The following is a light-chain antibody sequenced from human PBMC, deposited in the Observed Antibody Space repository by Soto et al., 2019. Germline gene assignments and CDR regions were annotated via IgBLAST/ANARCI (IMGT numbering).Light chain of an antibody. CDR3: QQSYSTRWT. J-gene: IGKJ1*01. CDR2: AAS. V-gene: IGKV1-39*01. CDR1: QSISSY. Sequence: DIQMTQSPSSLSASVVDRVTITFRASQSISSYLNWYQQKPGKAPKLLIYAASSLQSGVPSRFSGSGSGTDFTLTISSLQPEDFATYYCQQSYSTRWTFGQGTKVDI.